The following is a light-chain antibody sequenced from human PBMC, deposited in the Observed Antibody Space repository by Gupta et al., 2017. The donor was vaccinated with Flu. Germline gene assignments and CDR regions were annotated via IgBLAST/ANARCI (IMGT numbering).Light chain of an antibody. Sequence: SALTQPASVSGSPGPSITISCAGTSSDVGNSDYVSWYQQDPGKAPKLLIYDVSNRPSGVSSRFSGSKSGNTASLTISGLQAEDETEYYCSSYTSTTTFYVFGTGTKVTVL. J-gene: IGLJ1*01. CDR3: SSYTSTTTFYV. V-gene: IGLV2-14*01. CDR1: SSDVGNSDY. CDR2: DVS.